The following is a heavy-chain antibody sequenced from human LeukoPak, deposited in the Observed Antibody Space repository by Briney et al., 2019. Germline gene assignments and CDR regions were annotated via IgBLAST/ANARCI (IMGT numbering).Heavy chain of an antibody. CDR1: GFTFSSYS. D-gene: IGHD3-3*01. V-gene: IGHV3-48*01. CDR2: ISSSSTI. CDR3: AKDGDFWSGYYTRTIDY. J-gene: IGHJ4*02. Sequence: GGSLRLSCAASGFTFSSYSMNWVRQAPGKGLEWVSYISSSSTIYYADSVKGRFTISRDNAKNSLYLQMNSLRAVDTAVYYCAKDGDFWSGYYTRTIDYWGQGTLVTVSS.